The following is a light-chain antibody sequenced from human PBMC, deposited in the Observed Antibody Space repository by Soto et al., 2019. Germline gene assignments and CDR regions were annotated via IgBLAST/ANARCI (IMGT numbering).Light chain of an antibody. V-gene: IGKV3-20*01. CDR2: GAT. Sequence: EIVLTQSPGTLSLSPGERATLSCRASQSVSNNYLAWYQQKPGQAPRLLIHGATTRATGIPARFSGSGSGTEFTLTISRLEPEDFAVYYCQQYGSSRTFGQGTKVDI. CDR1: QSVSNNY. CDR3: QQYGSSRT. J-gene: IGKJ1*01.